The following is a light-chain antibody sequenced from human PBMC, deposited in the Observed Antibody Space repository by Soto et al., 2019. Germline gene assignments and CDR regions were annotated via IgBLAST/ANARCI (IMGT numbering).Light chain of an antibody. Sequence: DIQMTQSPSTLSASVGDRVAITCRASQSISIWLAWYQQKPGKAPKLLIYKASSLESGVPSRFSGSGSGTEFTLTISSLQPDDFATYYGQQYNNYSWTFGQGTKVEIK. V-gene: IGKV1-5*03. J-gene: IGKJ1*01. CDR3: QQYNNYSWT. CDR1: QSISIW. CDR2: KAS.